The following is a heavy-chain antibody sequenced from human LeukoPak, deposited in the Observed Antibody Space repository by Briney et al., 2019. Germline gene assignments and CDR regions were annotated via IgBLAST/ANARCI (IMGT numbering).Heavy chain of an antibody. Sequence: QPGGPLRLPCAASGFPFSSYWLSWVRRPPGKGLGGGANIKQDGSEKYYVDSVKGRFTISRDNAKNSPYLQMNSLRAEDTAVYYCARDIGASTSRGWFDPWGQGTLVTVSS. CDR2: IKQDGSEK. J-gene: IGHJ5*02. CDR1: GFPFSSYW. D-gene: IGHD2-2*01. CDR3: ARDIGASTSRGWFDP. V-gene: IGHV3-7*01.